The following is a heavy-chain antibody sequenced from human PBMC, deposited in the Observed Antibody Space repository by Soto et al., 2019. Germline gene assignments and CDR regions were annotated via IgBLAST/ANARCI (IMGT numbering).Heavy chain of an antibody. CDR3: ARGGDYGDYDRNFDY. V-gene: IGHV4-34*01. CDR2: INHSGST. CDR1: GGSFSGYY. Sequence: ETLSLTCAVYGGSFSGYYWSWIRQPPGKGLEWIGEINHSGSTNYNPSLKSRVTISVDTSKNRFSLKLSSVTAADTAVYYCARGGDYGDYDRNFDYWGQGTPVTVSS. D-gene: IGHD4-17*01. J-gene: IGHJ4*02.